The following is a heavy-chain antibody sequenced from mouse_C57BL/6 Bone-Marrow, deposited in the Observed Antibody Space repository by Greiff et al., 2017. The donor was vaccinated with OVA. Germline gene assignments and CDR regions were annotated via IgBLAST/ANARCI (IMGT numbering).Heavy chain of an antibody. CDR3: ARNKYNYDRGYWYFDV. CDR1: GFSLTSYA. CDR2: IWTGGGT. Sequence: QVQLQQSGPGLVAPSQSLSITCTVSGFSLTSYAISWVRQPPGKGLEWLGVIWTGGGTNYNSALKSRLSISKDNSKSQVFLKMNSLQTDDTARYYCARNKYNYDRGYWYFDVWGTGTTVTVSS. D-gene: IGHD2-12*01. J-gene: IGHJ1*03. V-gene: IGHV2-9-1*01.